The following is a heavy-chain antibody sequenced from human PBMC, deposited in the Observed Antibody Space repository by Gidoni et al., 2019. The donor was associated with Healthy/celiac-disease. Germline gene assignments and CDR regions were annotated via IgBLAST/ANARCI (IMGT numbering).Heavy chain of an antibody. CDR1: GFTFDDYA. CDR2: ISWNSGSI. Sequence: EVQLVESGGGLVQPGRSLRLSCAASGFTFDDYAMHWVRQAPGKGLEGVSGISWNSGSIGYADSVKGRFTISRDNAKNSLYLQMNSLRAEDTALYYCAKDGRIAARADHFYFDYWGQGTLVTVSS. J-gene: IGHJ4*02. V-gene: IGHV3-9*01. D-gene: IGHD6-6*01. CDR3: AKDGRIAARADHFYFDY.